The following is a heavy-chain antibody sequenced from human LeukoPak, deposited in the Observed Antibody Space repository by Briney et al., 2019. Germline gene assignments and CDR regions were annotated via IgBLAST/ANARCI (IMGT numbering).Heavy chain of an antibody. D-gene: IGHD3-22*01. CDR2: IWYDGSNK. CDR3: ASSYHDAFDI. J-gene: IGHJ3*02. Sequence: GGSLRLSCAASGFTFSSYGMPWVRQAPGKGLEWVAVIWYDGSNKYYADSVKGRFTISRDNSKNTLYLQMNSLRAEDTAVYYCASSYHDAFDIWGQGTMVTVSS. V-gene: IGHV3-33*01. CDR1: GFTFSSYG.